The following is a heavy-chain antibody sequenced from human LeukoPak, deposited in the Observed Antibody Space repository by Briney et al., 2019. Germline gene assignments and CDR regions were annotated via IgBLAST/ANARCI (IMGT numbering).Heavy chain of an antibody. Sequence: SETLSLTRAVYGGSFSGYYWSWIRQPPGKGLEWIGEINHSGSTNYNPSLKSRVTISVDTSKNQFSLKLSSVTAADTAVYYCARGTVAYYYYYYGMDVWGQGTTVTVSS. D-gene: IGHD4-23*01. CDR1: GGSFSGYY. V-gene: IGHV4-34*01. CDR2: INHSGST. J-gene: IGHJ6*02. CDR3: ARGTVAYYYYYYGMDV.